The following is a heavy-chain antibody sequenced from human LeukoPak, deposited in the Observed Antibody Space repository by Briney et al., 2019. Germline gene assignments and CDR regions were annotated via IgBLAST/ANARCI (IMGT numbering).Heavy chain of an antibody. V-gene: IGHV4-38-2*02. Sequence: SETLSLTCTVSGYSISSGYYWGWIRQPPGKGLEWIGSIYHSGSTYYNPSLKSRVTISVDTSKNQFTLKLNSVTAADTAVYYCARVATTPYYYMDVWGKGTTVTVSS. CDR2: IYHSGST. J-gene: IGHJ6*03. D-gene: IGHD5-12*01. CDR3: ARVATTPYYYMDV. CDR1: GYSISSGYY.